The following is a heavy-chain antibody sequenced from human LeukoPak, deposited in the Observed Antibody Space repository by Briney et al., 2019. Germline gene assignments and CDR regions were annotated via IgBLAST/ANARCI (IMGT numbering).Heavy chain of an antibody. CDR3: ARRMNYDSRVFQH. D-gene: IGHD3-22*01. J-gene: IGHJ1*01. Sequence: SVKVSCKASGGTFSSYAISWVRQAPGQGLEWMGGIIPIFGTANYAQKFQGRVTMTRNTSINTAYMELSSLTSEDTAVYYCARRMNYDSRVFQHWGQGTLVTVSS. CDR2: IIPIFGTA. V-gene: IGHV1-69*05. CDR1: GGTFSSYA.